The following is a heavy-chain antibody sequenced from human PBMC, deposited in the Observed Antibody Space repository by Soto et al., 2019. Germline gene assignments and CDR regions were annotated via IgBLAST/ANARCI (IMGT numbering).Heavy chain of an antibody. J-gene: IGHJ4*02. CDR3: AIRRHSYGPIDF. CDR1: GGSITSSSYY. Sequence: QLQLQESGPGLVKPSETLSLTCTVSGGSITSSSYYWGWIRQPPGKGLEWIGIISSSGTTYYNPSLKSRFTISVDTSKNQFALRLSAVTAAATAVYYGAIRRHSYGPIDFWGQGTLATVSS. CDR2: ISSSGTT. D-gene: IGHD5-18*01. V-gene: IGHV4-39*01.